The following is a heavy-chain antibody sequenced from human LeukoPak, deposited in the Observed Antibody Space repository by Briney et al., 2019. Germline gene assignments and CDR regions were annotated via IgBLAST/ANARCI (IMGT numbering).Heavy chain of an antibody. V-gene: IGHV3-23*01. CDR3: AKDPSVGGTAEYFRH. CDR1: GFTFSSYA. D-gene: IGHD1-26*01. CDR2: ISGSGGST. Sequence: GGSLRLSCAASGFTFSSYAMSWVRQAPGKGLEWVSVISGSGGSTYYADSVKGRFTISRDNSKNTLFLQMNSLRAEDTAVYYCAKDPSVGGTAEYFRHWGQGTLVTVSS. J-gene: IGHJ1*01.